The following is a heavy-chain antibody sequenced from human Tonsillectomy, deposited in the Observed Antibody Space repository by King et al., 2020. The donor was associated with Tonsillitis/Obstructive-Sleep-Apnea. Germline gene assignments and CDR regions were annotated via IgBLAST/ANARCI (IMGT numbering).Heavy chain of an antibody. J-gene: IGHJ3*02. CDR2: ISSSSRYI. V-gene: IGHV3-21*01. D-gene: IGHD4/OR15-4a*01. CDR3: ARXNXXGAIXXDAXXI. CDR1: GFTFSNYN. Sequence: VQLVESGGGLVKPGGSLRLSCAASGFTFSNYNMNXVRQAPGKGLEWVSSISSSSRYIYYADSLKGRFTISRDNAKTSLYLQMNSLRAEDTAVYYCARXNXXGAIXXDAXXIWGXXTMXTVS.